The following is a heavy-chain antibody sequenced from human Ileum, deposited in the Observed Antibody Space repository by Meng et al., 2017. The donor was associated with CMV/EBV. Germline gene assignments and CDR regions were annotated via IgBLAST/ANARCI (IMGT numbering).Heavy chain of an antibody. D-gene: IGHD3-16*01. CDR1: GGPMSDYY. CDR2: VFYTGDY. J-gene: IGHJ4*02. Sequence: SETLSLTCTVSGGPMSDYYWTWIRQSPGKGLEWSGYVFYTGDYNYNPALESRVSMSVDTSKKPFSLNLSAVTAADTAVYYCASHRYAANYYSDYWAQGMLVTVSS. CDR3: ASHRYAANYYSDY. V-gene: IGHV4-59*13.